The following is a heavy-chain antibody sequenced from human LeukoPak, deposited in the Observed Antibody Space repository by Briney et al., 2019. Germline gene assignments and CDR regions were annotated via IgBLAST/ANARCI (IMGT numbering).Heavy chain of an antibody. D-gene: IGHD3-3*01. CDR3: AADPSGRFLEWLPRPNWFDP. CDR2: ISSSGSTI. CDR1: GFTFSDYY. J-gene: IGHJ5*02. Sequence: GGSLRLSCAASGFTFSDYYMSWIRQAPGKGLEWVSYISSSGSTIYYADSVKGRFTISRDNAKNSLYLQMNSLRSEDTAVYYCAADPSGRFLEWLPRPNWFDPWGQGTLVTVSS. V-gene: IGHV3-11*01.